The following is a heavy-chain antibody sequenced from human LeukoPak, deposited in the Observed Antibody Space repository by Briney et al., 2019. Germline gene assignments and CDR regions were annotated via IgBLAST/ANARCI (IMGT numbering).Heavy chain of an antibody. V-gene: IGHV3-53*01. Sequence: GGSLRLSCAASGFTVSSNYMSWVRQAPGKGLEWVSVIYSGGSTYYADSVKGRFTISRDNSKNTLYLQMNSLRAEDTAVYYCARGGVTTVTTWDEDWFDPWGQGTLVTVSS. CDR1: GFTVSSNY. CDR3: ARGGVTTVTTWDEDWFDP. CDR2: IYSGGST. D-gene: IGHD4-11*01. J-gene: IGHJ5*02.